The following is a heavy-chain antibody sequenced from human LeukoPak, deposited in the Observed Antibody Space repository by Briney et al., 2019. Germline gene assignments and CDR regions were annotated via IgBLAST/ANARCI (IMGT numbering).Heavy chain of an antibody. CDR1: GGSISSSNW. D-gene: IGHD1-26*01. CDR3: ASKSWELGRFDH. J-gene: IGHJ4*02. CDR2: IYHSRST. Sequence: PSGTLSLTCAVSGGSISSSNWWCLVRQPPGEREEWVGEIYHSRSTNYNPSLKSRVLISVDKSKNQFSLKLSSVTAADTAVYYCASKSWELGRFDHWGQGTLVTVCS. V-gene: IGHV4-4*02.